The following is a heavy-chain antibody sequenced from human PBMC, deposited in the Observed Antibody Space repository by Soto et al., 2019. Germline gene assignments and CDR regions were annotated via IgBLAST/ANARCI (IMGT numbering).Heavy chain of an antibody. CDR1: GFTFTSSA. D-gene: IGHD6-19*01. CDR2: IVVGSGNT. J-gene: IGHJ6*02. CDR3: ARAVGYYYGMDV. V-gene: IGHV1-58*02. Sequence: GASVKVSCKASGFTFTSSAMQWVLQARGQRLEWIGWIVVGSGNTNYAQKFQERVTITRDMSTSTAYMELSSLRSEDTAVYYCARAVGYYYGMDVWGQGTTVTVSS.